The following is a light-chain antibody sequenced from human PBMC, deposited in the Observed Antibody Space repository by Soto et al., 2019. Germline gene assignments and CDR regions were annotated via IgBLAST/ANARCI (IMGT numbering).Light chain of an antibody. CDR1: TRDIGGYNL. Sequence: QSALTQPASVSGSPGQSITISCTGTTRDIGGYNLVSWYQQHPGKAPQLMIYEVTKRPSGVSNRFSGSRSGNTASLTISGLQAEDEADYYCCSYAGSSTLDVFGTGTKLTVL. CDR2: EVT. CDR3: CSYAGSSTLDV. J-gene: IGLJ1*01. V-gene: IGLV2-23*02.